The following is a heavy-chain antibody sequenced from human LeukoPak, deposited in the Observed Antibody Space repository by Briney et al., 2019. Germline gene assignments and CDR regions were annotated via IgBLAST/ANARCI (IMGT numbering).Heavy chain of an antibody. CDR2: INWNGGST. D-gene: IGHD3-10*01. J-gene: IGHJ6*02. CDR3: ARARMRSGSYYRLDYYYGMDV. CDR1: GFTFDDYG. Sequence: PGGSLRLSCAVSGFTFDDYGMSWVRQAPGKGLEWVSGINWNGGSTGYADSVKGRFTISRDNAKNSLYLQMNSLRAEDTALYHCARARMRSGSYYRLDYYYGMDVWGQGTTVTVSS. V-gene: IGHV3-20*01.